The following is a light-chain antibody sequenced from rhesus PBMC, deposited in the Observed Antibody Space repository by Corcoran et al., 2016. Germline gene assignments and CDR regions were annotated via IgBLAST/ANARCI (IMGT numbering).Light chain of an antibody. CDR2: YAS. Sequence: DIQMTQSPSSLSASVGDRVTITCRASQGISSHLAWYQQKPGKAPKPLIYYASNLEIGVPSRFSGSGSVTEFTLTISSLQPEDFATYYCQQYNGDPWTFGQGTKVEIK. J-gene: IGKJ1*01. V-gene: IGKV1-37*01. CDR3: QQYNGDPWT. CDR1: QGISSH.